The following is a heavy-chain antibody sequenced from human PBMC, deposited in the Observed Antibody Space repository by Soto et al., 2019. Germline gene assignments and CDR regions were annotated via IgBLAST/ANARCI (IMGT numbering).Heavy chain of an antibody. CDR3: ARADLRYFDWFDVAYGMDV. CDR1: GFTFSSYS. J-gene: IGHJ6*02. D-gene: IGHD3-9*01. Sequence: VGSLRLSCAASGFTFSSYSMNWVRQAPGKGLEWVSSISSSSSYIYYADSVKGRFTISRDNAKNSLYLQMKSLRAEDTAVYYCARADLRYFDWFDVAYGMDVWGQGTTVTVSS. V-gene: IGHV3-21*01. CDR2: ISSSSSYI.